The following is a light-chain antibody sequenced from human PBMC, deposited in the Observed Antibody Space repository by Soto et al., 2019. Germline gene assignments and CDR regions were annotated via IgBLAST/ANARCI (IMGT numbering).Light chain of an antibody. Sequence: EIVMTQSPATLSVSPGERATVSYRASQSVSSDLAWYQQKPGQTPSLLIYAASTRATGIPARFSGSGSGTEFTLTISSLQSEDFAVYYCQQYRSWPRTFGQGTKVEI. CDR1: QSVSSD. J-gene: IGKJ1*01. CDR3: QQYRSWPRT. V-gene: IGKV3-15*01. CDR2: AAS.